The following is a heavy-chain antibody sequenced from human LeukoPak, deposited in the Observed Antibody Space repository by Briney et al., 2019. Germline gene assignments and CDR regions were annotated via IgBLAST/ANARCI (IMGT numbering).Heavy chain of an antibody. Sequence: SETLSLTCTVSGGSISSSSYYWGWIRQPPGKGLEWIGSIYYSGSTYYNPSLKSRVTISVDTSKNQFSLKLSSVTAADTAVYYCAREKVEETYYYYMDVWGKGTTVTVSS. CDR1: GGSISSSSYY. J-gene: IGHJ6*03. CDR3: AREKVEETYYYYMDV. CDR2: IYYSGST. V-gene: IGHV4-39*07.